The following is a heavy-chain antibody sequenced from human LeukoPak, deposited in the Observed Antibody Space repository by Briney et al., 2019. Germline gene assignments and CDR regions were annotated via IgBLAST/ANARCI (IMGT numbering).Heavy chain of an antibody. CDR1: GGSISSSSYF. CDR2: MYYSGST. Sequence: TSSETLSLTCSVSGGSISSSSYFWGWIRQPPGRGLEWIGYMYYSGSTNYNPSLKSRVTISVDTSKNQFSLKLSSVTAADTAVYYCSGSYLYYYYYYMNVWGKGTTVTISS. J-gene: IGHJ6*03. D-gene: IGHD1-26*01. CDR3: SGSYLYYYYYYMNV. V-gene: IGHV4-61*05.